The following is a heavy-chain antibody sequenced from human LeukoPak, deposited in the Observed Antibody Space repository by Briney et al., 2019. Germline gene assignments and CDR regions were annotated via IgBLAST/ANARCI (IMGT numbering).Heavy chain of an antibody. CDR1: GFTFSSYS. D-gene: IGHD2-2*01. CDR2: ISSSGSTI. CDR3: ARAYLVPAAPLDY. V-gene: IGHV3-48*04. J-gene: IGHJ4*02. Sequence: PGGSLRLSCAASGFTFSSYSMNWVRQAPGKGLEWVSYISSSGSTIYYADSVKGRFTISRDNAKNSLYLQMNSLRAEDTAVYYCARAYLVPAAPLDYWGQGTLVTVSS.